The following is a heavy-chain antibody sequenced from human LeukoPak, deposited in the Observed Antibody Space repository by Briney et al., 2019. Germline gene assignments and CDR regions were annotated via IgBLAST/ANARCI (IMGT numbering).Heavy chain of an antibody. CDR3: ARDRVPYSSGPTSFDY. CDR2: ISSSSSCI. J-gene: IGHJ4*02. V-gene: IGHV3-21*01. Sequence: GGSLRLSCAVSGFSFSSYNMHWVRQAPGKGLEWVSFISSSSSCIYYTDSVKGRFTISRDNAQNSLFLQMNSLRAEDTAVYYCARDRVPYSSGPTSFDYWGQGILVTVSS. D-gene: IGHD6-19*01. CDR1: GFSFSSYN.